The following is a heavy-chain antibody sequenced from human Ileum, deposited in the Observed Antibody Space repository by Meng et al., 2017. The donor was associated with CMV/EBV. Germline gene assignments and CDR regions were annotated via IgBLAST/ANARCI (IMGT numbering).Heavy chain of an antibody. CDR3: ARDLGRSPALDDC. J-gene: IGHJ4*02. V-gene: IGHV3-74*01. Sequence: EEPLVDSGGVLLPRGGSLSRSSAASGFTFSSYWMHWVRQAPGKGLVWVSRINSDGSRTSYADSVQGRFTISRDNAKNTLYMQMNSLRAEDTAVYYCARDLGRSPALDDCWGPGTLVTVSS. CDR1: GFTFSSYW. CDR2: INSDGSRT. D-gene: IGHD5-18*01.